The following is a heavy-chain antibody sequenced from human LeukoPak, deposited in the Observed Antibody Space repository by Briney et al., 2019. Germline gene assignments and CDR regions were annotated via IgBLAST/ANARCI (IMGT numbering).Heavy chain of an antibody. CDR2: IYYSGST. Sequence: PSETLSLTCTVSGGSISSSSYYWGWIRQPPGKGLEWMGSIYYSGSTYYNPSLKSRVTISVDTSKNQFSLKLSSVTAADTAVYYCARGADYYYYYMDVWGKGTTVTVSS. CDR1: GGSISSSSYY. J-gene: IGHJ6*03. V-gene: IGHV4-39*07. CDR3: ARGADYYYYYMDV.